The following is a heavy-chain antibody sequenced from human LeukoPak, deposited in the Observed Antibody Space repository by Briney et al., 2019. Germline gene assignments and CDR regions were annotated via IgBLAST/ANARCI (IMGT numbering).Heavy chain of an antibody. CDR2: IYYSGST. D-gene: IGHD6-13*01. J-gene: IGHJ6*02. CDR1: GGSISSGDYY. CDR3: ARDLLRIAAAGYYYYGMDV. V-gene: IGHV4-30-4*01. Sequence: SQTLSLTCTVSGGSISSGDYYWSWIRQPPGKGLEWIGYIYYSGSTNYNPSLKSRVTISVDTSKNQFSLKLSSVTAADTAVYYCARDLLRIAAAGYYYYGMDVWGQGTTVTVSS.